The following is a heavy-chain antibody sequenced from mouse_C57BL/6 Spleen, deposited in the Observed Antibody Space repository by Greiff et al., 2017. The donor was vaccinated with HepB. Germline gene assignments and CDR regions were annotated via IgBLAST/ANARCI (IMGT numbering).Heavy chain of an antibody. CDR1: GFSFTSYG. CDR2: IWRGGST. CDR3: SKNSGYDVSSYWYFDV. V-gene: IGHV2-5*01. D-gene: IGHD1-1*01. Sequence: VQLQQSGPGLVQPSQSLSITCTVSGFSFTSYGVHWVRQSPGKGLEWLGVIWRGGSTDYNAAFMSRLSITKDNSKSQVFFKMNSLQADDTAISYGSKNSGYDVSSYWYFDVWGTGTTVTVSS. J-gene: IGHJ1*03.